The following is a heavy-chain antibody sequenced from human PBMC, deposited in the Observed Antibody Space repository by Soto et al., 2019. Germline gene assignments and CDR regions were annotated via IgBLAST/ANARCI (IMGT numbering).Heavy chain of an antibody. CDR2: ISGSGGST. CDR3: AKRGSDYDILTGWDRYYYYYMDV. J-gene: IGHJ6*03. Sequence: GESLKISCAASGFTFSSYAMSWVRQAPGKGLEWVSAISGSGGSTYYADSVKGRFTISRDNSKNTLYLQMNSLRAEDTAVYYCAKRGSDYDILTGWDRYYYYYMDVWGKGTTVTVSS. CDR1: GFTFSSYA. V-gene: IGHV3-23*01. D-gene: IGHD3-9*01.